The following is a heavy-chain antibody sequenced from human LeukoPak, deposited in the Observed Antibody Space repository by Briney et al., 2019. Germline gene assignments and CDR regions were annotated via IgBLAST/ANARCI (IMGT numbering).Heavy chain of an antibody. D-gene: IGHD3-22*01. Sequence: ASVKVSCKVSGYTLTELSMHWVRQAPGKGLEWMGGFDPEDGETIYAQKFQGRVTMTRNTSISTAYMELRSLRSDDTAVYYCARGGVSYYYDSSGYPTIDYWGQGTLVTVSS. J-gene: IGHJ4*02. CDR2: FDPEDGET. V-gene: IGHV1-24*01. CDR3: ARGGVSYYYDSSGYPTIDY. CDR1: GYTLTELS.